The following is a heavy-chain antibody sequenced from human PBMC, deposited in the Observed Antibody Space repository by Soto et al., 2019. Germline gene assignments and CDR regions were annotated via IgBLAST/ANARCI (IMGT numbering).Heavy chain of an antibody. Sequence: SETLSLTCAVYGGSFSGYYWSWIRQAPGKGLEWMGEINHSGGTNYNPSLKSRVTISVDTSKDQFSPKLSSVTAADTAVYYCARELRYFDPSYYYCGMDVWGQGTPVTVSS. D-gene: IGHD3-9*01. CDR1: GGSFSGYY. J-gene: IGHJ6*02. CDR3: ARELRYFDPSYYYCGMDV. V-gene: IGHV4-34*01. CDR2: INHSGGT.